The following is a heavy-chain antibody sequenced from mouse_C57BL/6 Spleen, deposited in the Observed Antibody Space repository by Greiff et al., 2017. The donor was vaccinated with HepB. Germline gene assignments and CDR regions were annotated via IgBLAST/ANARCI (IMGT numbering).Heavy chain of an antibody. CDR2: ISYDGSN. CDR3: AREGYGYDDWFAY. J-gene: IGHJ3*01. D-gene: IGHD2-2*01. Sequence: ESGPGLVKPSQSLSLTCSVTGYSITSGYYWNWIRQFPGNKLEWMGYISYDGSNNYNPSLKNRISITRDTSKNQFFLKLNSVTTEDTATYYCAREGYGYDDWFAYWGQGTLVTVSA. V-gene: IGHV3-6*01. CDR1: GYSITSGYY.